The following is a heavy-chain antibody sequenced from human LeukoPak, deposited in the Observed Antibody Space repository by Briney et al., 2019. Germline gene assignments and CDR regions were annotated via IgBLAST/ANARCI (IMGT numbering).Heavy chain of an antibody. CDR1: GYTFTSYD. V-gene: IGHV1-8*01. Sequence: ASVKVSCKASGYTFTSYDSNWVRQATGQGPEWMGWMNPNSGNTGYAQKFQGRVTMTRNTSISTAYMELSSLRSEDTAVYYCARGHVIQLWDPYYYYGMDVWGQGTTVTVSS. CDR3: ARGHVIQLWDPYYYYGMDV. CDR2: MNPNSGNT. D-gene: IGHD5-18*01. J-gene: IGHJ6*02.